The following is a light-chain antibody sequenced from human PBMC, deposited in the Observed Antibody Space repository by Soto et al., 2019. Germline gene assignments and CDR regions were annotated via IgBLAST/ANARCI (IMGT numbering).Light chain of an antibody. CDR1: QSISSW. CDR2: DAS. J-gene: IGKJ1*01. Sequence: DIQMTQSPSTLSASVGDRVTITCRASQSISSWLAWYQQKPGKAPKLLIYDASSLESGVPSRFSGSGSGTEFTLPISSLQPDDFATYYCQHHRTFGQGTKVEIK. V-gene: IGKV1-5*01. CDR3: QHHRT.